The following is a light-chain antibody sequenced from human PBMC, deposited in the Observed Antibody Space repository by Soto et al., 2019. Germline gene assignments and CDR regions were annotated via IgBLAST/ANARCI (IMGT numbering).Light chain of an antibody. V-gene: IGKV1-39*01. CDR3: QKSYNTPWT. CDR2: GAS. Sequence: DMQMTQSPSSLSASIGDRVTITCRASQSISSYLNWYQQKPGKAPKFLMYGASFLQRGVPARFSGRGSGTDLTRAIHSVQPDDFETYYFQKSYNTPWTFGQGTKVEIK. CDR1: QSISSY. J-gene: IGKJ1*01.